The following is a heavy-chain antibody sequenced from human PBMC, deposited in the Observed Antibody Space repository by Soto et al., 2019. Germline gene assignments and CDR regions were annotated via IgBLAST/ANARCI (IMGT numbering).Heavy chain of an antibody. V-gene: IGHV1-24*01. CDR2: FDPDDGEK. Sequence: ASVKISCKVSGDTLTELSIHWVRQAPGKGLEWRGGFDPDDGEKIYAQKFQGRVTMTEDTSTDTAYMELSSLRSEDTAVYYCASGWLVPYFDYWGQGPLVTVSS. CDR1: GDTLTELS. D-gene: IGHD6-19*01. CDR3: ASGWLVPYFDY. J-gene: IGHJ4*02.